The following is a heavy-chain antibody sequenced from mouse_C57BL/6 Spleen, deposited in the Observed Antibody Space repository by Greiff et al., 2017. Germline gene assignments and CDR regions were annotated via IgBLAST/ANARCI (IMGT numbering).Heavy chain of an antibody. V-gene: IGHV6-3*01. CDR1: GFTFSNYW. CDR3: TRKGYYAMDY. Sequence: EVKLMESGGGLVQPGGSMKLSCVASGFTFSNYWMTWVRQSPEKGLEWVAQIRLKSDNYATHYAESVKGRFTISRDDSKSSVYLQMNNLRAEDTGIYYCTRKGYYAMDYWGQGTSVTVSS. J-gene: IGHJ4*01. CDR2: IRLKSDNYAT.